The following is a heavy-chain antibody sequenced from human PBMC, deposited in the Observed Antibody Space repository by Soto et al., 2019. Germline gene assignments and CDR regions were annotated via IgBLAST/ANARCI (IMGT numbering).Heavy chain of an antibody. CDR2: INAGSGNT. V-gene: IGHV1-3*05. J-gene: IGHJ5*02. CDR3: ARDRQQLNLFDP. D-gene: IGHD6-13*01. CDR1: GYTFTSYA. Sequence: QVQLEQSEAEEKKPGASVKVSCKASGYTFTSYAMHWVRQAPGQRLEWMGWINAGSGNTKYSQKFQGRVTITRDTSASTAYMELSSLRSEDTAVYYCARDRQQLNLFDPWGQGTLVTVSS.